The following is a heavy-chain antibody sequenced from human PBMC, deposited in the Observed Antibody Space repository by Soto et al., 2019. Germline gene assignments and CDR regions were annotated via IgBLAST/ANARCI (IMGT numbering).Heavy chain of an antibody. D-gene: IGHD3-9*01. J-gene: IGHJ5*02. V-gene: IGHV1-3*01. CDR2: INAGNGNT. Sequence: QAQLVQSGAEVKKPGASVKVSCKASGYTVTSYAMHWVRQAPGQRLEWMGWINAGNGNTKYSQKFQGRVTITRDTSASTAYMELSSLRSEATAVYYCASGLIGCDADWFDPWGHGTLVTGSS. CDR3: ASGLIGCDADWFDP. CDR1: GYTVTSYA.